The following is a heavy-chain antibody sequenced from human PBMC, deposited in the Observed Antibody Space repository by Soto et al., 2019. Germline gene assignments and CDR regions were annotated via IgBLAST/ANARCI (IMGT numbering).Heavy chain of an antibody. CDR1: GGTFSSYA. CDR2: IIPIFGTA. D-gene: IGHD3-16*01. CDR3: ARVGLRTNRRGYYFDY. J-gene: IGHJ4*02. V-gene: IGHV1-69*13. Sequence: SVKVSCKASGGTFSSYAISWVRQAPGQGLERMGGIIPIFGTANYAQKFQGRVTITADESTSTAYMELSSLRSEDTAVYYCARVGLRTNRRGYYFDYWGQGTLVTVSS.